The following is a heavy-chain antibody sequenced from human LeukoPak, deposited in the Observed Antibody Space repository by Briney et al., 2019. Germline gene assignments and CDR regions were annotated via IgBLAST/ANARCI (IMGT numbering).Heavy chain of an antibody. CDR2: ITPNSGGT. V-gene: IGHV1-2*02. CDR3: ARDSLLWFGEPMGN. D-gene: IGHD3-10*01. Sequence: ASVKVSCKASGYTFPGYYMHWVRQAPGQGLEWMGWITPNSGGTNYAQKLQGRVTMTTDTSTSTAYMELRSLRSDDTAVYYCARDSLLWFGEPMGNWGQGTLVTVSS. CDR1: GYTFPGYY. J-gene: IGHJ4*02.